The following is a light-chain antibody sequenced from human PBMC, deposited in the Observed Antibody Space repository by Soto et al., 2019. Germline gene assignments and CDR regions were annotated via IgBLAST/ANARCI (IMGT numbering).Light chain of an antibody. CDR3: SSYASSSAVV. J-gene: IGLJ2*01. V-gene: IGLV2-14*01. CDR1: SSDVGGHDY. Sequence: SALPQPASVSGSPGQSITISCTGTSSDVGGHDYVSWYQHHPGKAPKLIISEVTNRPSGISNRFSGSKSGNTASLTISRLQPEHQADYYRSSYASSSAVVFGGGTQLTVL. CDR2: EVT.